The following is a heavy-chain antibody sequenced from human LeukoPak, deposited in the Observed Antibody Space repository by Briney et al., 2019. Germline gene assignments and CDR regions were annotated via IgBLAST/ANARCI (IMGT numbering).Heavy chain of an antibody. CDR3: AKNVREADWYYYYMDV. V-gene: IGHV3-30*02. CDR1: GFTFSSYG. CDR2: KQNDGSTT. D-gene: IGHD3-9*01. J-gene: IGHJ6*03. Sequence: GSLRLSCAASGFTFSSYGMHWVRQAPGKGLEWVAFKQNDGSTTFYAESVKGRFTISRDNSKNTLFLQMNSLRAEDTAVYYCAKNVREADWYYYYMDVWGKGTTVTVSS.